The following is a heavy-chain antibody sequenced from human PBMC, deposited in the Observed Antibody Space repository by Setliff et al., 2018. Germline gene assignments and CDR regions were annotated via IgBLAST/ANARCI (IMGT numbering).Heavy chain of an antibody. D-gene: IGHD1-26*01. CDR3: AREVGATYYYYYYGMDV. V-gene: IGHV4-61*09. CDR2: IYTSGST. Sequence: SETLSLTCTVSGGSISSGSYYWSWVRQPAGKGLEWIGHIYTSGSTNYNPSLKSRVTISVDTSKNQFSLKLSSVTAADTAVYYCAREVGATYYYYYYGMDVWGQGTTVTVSS. CDR1: GGSISSGSYY. J-gene: IGHJ6*02.